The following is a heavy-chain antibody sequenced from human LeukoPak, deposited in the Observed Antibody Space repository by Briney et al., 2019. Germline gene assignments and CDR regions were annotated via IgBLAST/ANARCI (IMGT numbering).Heavy chain of an antibody. CDR2: ISYDGSNK. CDR1: GFTFSSYA. D-gene: IGHD3-22*01. Sequence: GGSLRLPCAASGFTFSSYAMHWVRQAPGKGLEWVAVISYDGSNKYYADSVKGRFTISRDNSKNTLYLQMNSLRAEDTAVYYCAKPGVEDYYDSSGYPTHFDYWGQGTLVTVSS. J-gene: IGHJ4*02. V-gene: IGHV3-30*18. CDR3: AKPGVEDYYDSSGYPTHFDY.